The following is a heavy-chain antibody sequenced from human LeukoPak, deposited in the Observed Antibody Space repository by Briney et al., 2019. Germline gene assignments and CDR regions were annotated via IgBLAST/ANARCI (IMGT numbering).Heavy chain of an antibody. CDR1: GFTSSSYE. Sequence: GRSLRLSCAASGFTSSSYEMNWVRQAPGKGLEWVSYISSSGSTKDYADSVKGRFTISRDNAKNSLYLQMNSLRAEDTGVYYCARELERSGFDPWGQGTLVTVSS. V-gene: IGHV3-48*03. CDR2: ISSSGSTK. CDR3: ARELERSGFDP. J-gene: IGHJ5*02. D-gene: IGHD6-19*01.